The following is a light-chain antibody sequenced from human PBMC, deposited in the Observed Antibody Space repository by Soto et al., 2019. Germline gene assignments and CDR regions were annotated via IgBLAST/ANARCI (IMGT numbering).Light chain of an antibody. CDR1: QTVTTSY. J-gene: IGKJ1*01. CDR3: QQYGSSPWT. V-gene: IGKV3-20*01. CDR2: GAS. Sequence: IVLTQSPGTLSLSPGERATLSCRASQTVTTSYLAWYQHTPGQAPRLLIYGASSRATDIPDRFSGSGSGTDFTLTIIRLEPEDFAVYYCQQYGSSPWTFGQGTKVDIK.